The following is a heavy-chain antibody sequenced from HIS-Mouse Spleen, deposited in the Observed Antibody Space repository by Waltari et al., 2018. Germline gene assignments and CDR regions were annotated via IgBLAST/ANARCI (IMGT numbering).Heavy chain of an antibody. D-gene: IGHD3-3*01. J-gene: IGHJ4*02. CDR3: ARSSDFWSGYYHYYFDY. CDR2: IYYSGST. V-gene: IGHV4-59*08. CDR1: GGSISSYY. Sequence: QVQLQESGPGLVKPSETLSLTCTVSGGSISSYYWSWIRQPPGKGLEWIGYIYYSGSTNCNPSLKSRVTISVDTSKNQFSLKLSSVTAADTAVYYCARSSDFWSGYYHYYFDYWGQGTLVTVSS.